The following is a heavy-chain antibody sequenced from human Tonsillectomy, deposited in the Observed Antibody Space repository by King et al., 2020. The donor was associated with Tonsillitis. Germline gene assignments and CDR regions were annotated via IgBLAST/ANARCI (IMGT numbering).Heavy chain of an antibody. J-gene: IGHJ6*02. CDR1: GFSLSTSGVG. CDR2: IYWNDET. D-gene: IGHD3-10*01. Sequence: QLTLKESGPALVKPTQTLRLTCTFSGFSLSTSGVGVGWIRQPPGKALECLAVIYWNDETRYSPSLKSRLTITKDTSKNQVVLTMTNMDPVDTATYYCAHTPFYFGSGNYFNPGGMAVWGQGTTVTVSS. CDR3: AHTPFYFGSGNYFNPGGMAV. V-gene: IGHV2-5*01.